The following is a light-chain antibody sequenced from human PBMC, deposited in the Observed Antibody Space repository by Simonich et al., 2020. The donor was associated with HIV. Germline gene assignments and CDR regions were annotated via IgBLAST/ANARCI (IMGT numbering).Light chain of an antibody. CDR1: QSVTSY. V-gene: IGKV3-11*01. Sequence: EIVLTQSLATLSLSPGERATLSCRASQSVTSYLAWYQHKPGQAPRLLIYDASNRATGIPARFSGSGSGTDFTLTISSLEPEDFAIYYCQQRSHWPTFGQGTKVEIK. CDR3: QQRSHWPT. CDR2: DAS. J-gene: IGKJ1*01.